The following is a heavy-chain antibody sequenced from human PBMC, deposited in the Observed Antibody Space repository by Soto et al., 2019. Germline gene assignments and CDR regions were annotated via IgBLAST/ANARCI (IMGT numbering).Heavy chain of an antibody. CDR1: GGSISSYY. D-gene: IGHD2-2*02. V-gene: IGHV4-59*01. CDR3: ARNLGYCSTISCYSWFDP. CDR2: IYYSGST. Sequence: SETLSLTCTVSGGSISSYYWSWIRQPPGKGLEWIGYIYYSGSTNYNPSLKSRVTISVDTSKNQFSLKLSSVTAADTAVYYCARNLGYCSTISCYSWFDPWGQGTLVTVSS. J-gene: IGHJ5*02.